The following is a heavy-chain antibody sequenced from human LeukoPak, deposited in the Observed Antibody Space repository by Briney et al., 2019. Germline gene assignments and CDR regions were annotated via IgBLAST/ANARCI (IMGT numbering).Heavy chain of an antibody. CDR1: GGSFSGYY. Sequence: PSETLSLTCAVYGGSFSGYYWSWIRQPPGKGLEWIGEINHSGSTNYNPSLKSRVTISVDTSKNQFSLKLSSVTAADTAVYYCARGGRDIVVVVAATASPFDYWGRGTLVTVSS. D-gene: IGHD2-15*01. J-gene: IGHJ4*02. CDR2: INHSGST. CDR3: ARGGRDIVVVVAATASPFDY. V-gene: IGHV4-34*01.